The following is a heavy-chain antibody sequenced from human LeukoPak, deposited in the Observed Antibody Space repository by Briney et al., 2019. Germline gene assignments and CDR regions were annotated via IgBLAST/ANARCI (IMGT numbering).Heavy chain of an antibody. Sequence: SGTLSLTCAVSGGSISRSNWRTWVRQSPGKGLEWIGDIIHSGNTNYNPSLRSRLTISLDKSRNQFSLKLSSVTAADTAVYYCTGYNIPYTFEFWGQGTLVTVSS. CDR2: IIHSGNT. J-gene: IGHJ4*02. CDR3: TGYNIPYTFEF. D-gene: IGHD1-14*01. V-gene: IGHV4-4*02. CDR1: GGSISRSNW.